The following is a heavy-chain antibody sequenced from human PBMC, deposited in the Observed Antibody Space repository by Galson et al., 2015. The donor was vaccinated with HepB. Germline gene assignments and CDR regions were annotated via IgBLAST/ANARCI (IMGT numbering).Heavy chain of an antibody. D-gene: IGHD4-23*01. CDR1: GFTFSNYD. V-gene: IGHV3-33*01. J-gene: IGHJ3*02. CDR3: ARVAGYGGNSNDAFDI. CDR2: MWYDGTNK. Sequence: SLRLSCAASGFTFSNYDMYWVRQAPGKGLEWVAVMWYDGTNKYYADSVKGRFTISRDNSKNTLFLQMNSLRAEDTAVYYCARVAGYGGNSNDAFDIWGQGTMVTVSS.